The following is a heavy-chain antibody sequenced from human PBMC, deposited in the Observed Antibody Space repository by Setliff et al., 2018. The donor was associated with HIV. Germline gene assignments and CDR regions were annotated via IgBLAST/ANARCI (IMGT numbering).Heavy chain of an antibody. Sequence: GGSLRLSCAASGFTFSSYAMHWVRQAPGKGLEWVAVISYDGSKKYYADSVKGRFTISRDNSKNTLYLQMNSLRAEDTAVYYCARDPKYYYGSGRGFDYWGQGTLVTVSS. J-gene: IGHJ4*02. CDR2: ISYDGSKK. CDR1: GFTFSSYA. CDR3: ARDPKYYYGSGRGFDY. D-gene: IGHD3-10*01. V-gene: IGHV3-30*04.